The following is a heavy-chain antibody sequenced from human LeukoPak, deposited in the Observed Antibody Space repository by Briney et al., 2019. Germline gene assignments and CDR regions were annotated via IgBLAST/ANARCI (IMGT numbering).Heavy chain of an antibody. D-gene: IGHD5-24*01. CDR3: ARALDGYNFDY. CDR1: GASISSYY. V-gene: IGHV4-59*01. J-gene: IGHJ4*02. CDR2: IYYSGST. Sequence: SETLSLTCTVSGASISSYYWSWIRQPPGKGLEWIGYIYYSGSTNYNPSLKSRVTMSVDTSKNQFSLKLSSVTAADTAVYYCARALDGYNFDYWGQGTLVTVSS.